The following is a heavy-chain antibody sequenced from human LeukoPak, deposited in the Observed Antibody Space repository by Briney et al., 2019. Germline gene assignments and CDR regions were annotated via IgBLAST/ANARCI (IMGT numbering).Heavy chain of an antibody. Sequence: GGSLRLSCAASGFTFSSYWMHWVRHAPGKGLVWVSRINSDGSSTSYADSVKGRFTISRDNAKNTLYLQMNSLRAEDTAVYYCARGDSSGYYYRYYYYYMDVWGKGTTVTISS. J-gene: IGHJ6*03. D-gene: IGHD3-22*01. CDR1: GFTFSSYW. CDR2: INSDGSST. CDR3: ARGDSSGYYYRYYYYYMDV. V-gene: IGHV3-74*01.